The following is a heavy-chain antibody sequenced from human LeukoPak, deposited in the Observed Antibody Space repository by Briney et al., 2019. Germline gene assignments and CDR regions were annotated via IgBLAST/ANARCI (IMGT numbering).Heavy chain of an antibody. V-gene: IGHV3-21*01. CDR1: GFTFSSYS. CDR3: ARDRRYFDWLLPNDSFDI. Sequence: GGSLRLSCAASGFTFSSYSMNWVRQAPGKGLEWVSSISSSSGYIHYADSVKGRFTISRDNAKNSLDLQMNSLRAEDTAVYYCARDRRYFDWLLPNDSFDIWAKGQWSPSLQ. D-gene: IGHD3-9*01. J-gene: IGHJ3*02. CDR2: ISSSSGYI.